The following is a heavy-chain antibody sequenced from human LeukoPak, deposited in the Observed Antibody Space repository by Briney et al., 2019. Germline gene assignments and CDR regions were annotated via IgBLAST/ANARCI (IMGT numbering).Heavy chain of an antibody. CDR3: ARGPTVTTDY. D-gene: IGHD4-17*01. J-gene: IGHJ4*02. CDR1: GGSISSSSHY. Sequence: SETLSLTYTVPGGSISSSSHYWGWFRQPPGKGLECIGYIYYSGSSFCNQSLKSRVTMSVDTSKNQFSLRLNSVTAADTAVYYCARGPTVTTDYWGQGTLVTVSS. CDR2: IYYSGSS. V-gene: IGHV4-39*01.